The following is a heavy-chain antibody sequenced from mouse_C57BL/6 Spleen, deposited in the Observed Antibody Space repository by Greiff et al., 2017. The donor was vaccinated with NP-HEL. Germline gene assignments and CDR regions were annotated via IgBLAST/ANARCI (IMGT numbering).Heavy chain of an antibody. CDR3: ARSSPSYYGSSYYYFDY. D-gene: IGHD1-1*01. CDR1: GYTFTTYP. CDR2: FHPYNDDT. Sequence: QVHLQQSGAELVKPGASVKMSCKASGYTFTTYPIEWMKQNHGKSLEWIGNFHPYNDDTKYNEKFKGKATLTVEKSSSTVYLEISRLTSDDSAVYYCARSSPSYYGSSYYYFDYWGQGTTLTVSS. J-gene: IGHJ2*01. V-gene: IGHV1-47*01.